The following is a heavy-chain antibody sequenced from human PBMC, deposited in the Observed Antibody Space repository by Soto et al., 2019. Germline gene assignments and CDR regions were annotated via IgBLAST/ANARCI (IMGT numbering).Heavy chain of an antibody. CDR1: GFSFDNYG. D-gene: IGHD1-1*01. Sequence: GWTLRLSCAASGFSFDNYGMHLVRQAPGKWLEWVPVSWYDGSQTRYADSVRGRFTISRDNFQNTLYLHMDSLKAEDTAMYYCARDFTAGAIYNSVSYYGMAGWGGGNTVTVSS. V-gene: IGHV3-33*01. J-gene: IGHJ6*01. CDR3: ARDFTAGAIYNSVSYYGMAG. CDR2: SWYDGSQT.